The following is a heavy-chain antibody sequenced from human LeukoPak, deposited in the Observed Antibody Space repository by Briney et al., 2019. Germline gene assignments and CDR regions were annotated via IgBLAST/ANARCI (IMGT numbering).Heavy chain of an antibody. D-gene: IGHD6-19*01. CDR1: GFSFSFYG. Sequence: GTSLRLSCAASGFSFSFYGMRWVRQAPGKGLEWVARLVYDARSDYANSVKGRFSISRDASKNTLFLDMSNPRVEDTALYYCARDLSAAFDFWGQGVLVTVSS. CDR2: LVYDARS. V-gene: IGHV3-33*01. CDR3: ARDLSAAFDF. J-gene: IGHJ4*02.